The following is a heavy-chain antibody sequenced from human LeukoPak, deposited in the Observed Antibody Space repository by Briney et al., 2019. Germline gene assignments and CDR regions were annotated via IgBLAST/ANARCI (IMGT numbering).Heavy chain of an antibody. CDR1: GFTFSNYA. D-gene: IGHD3-3*01. J-gene: IGHJ4*02. Sequence: GSLRLSCAASGFTFSNYAMSWIRQPPGKGLEWIGEINHSGSTNYNPSLKSRVTISVDTSKNQFSLKLSSVTAADTAVYYCARGPKNYDFWSGYSLRSFDYWGQGTLVTVSS. CDR3: ARGPKNYDFWSGYSLRSFDY. CDR2: INHSGST. V-gene: IGHV4-34*01.